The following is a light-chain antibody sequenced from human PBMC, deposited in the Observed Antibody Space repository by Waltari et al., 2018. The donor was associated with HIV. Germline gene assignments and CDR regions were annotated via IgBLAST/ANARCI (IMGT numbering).Light chain of an antibody. V-gene: IGKV1-NL1*01. CDR3: QQYYGVPLT. CDR2: GAF. Sequence: DIQMTQSPSSLSASIGDTVIIPCRASQDISNSISWFQQQPGKVPKLLDHGAFILQRGVPSRFSGSGSGTDYTLTITGLQAEDFATYFCQQYYGVPLTFGGGTRVDIK. J-gene: IGKJ4*01. CDR1: QDISNS.